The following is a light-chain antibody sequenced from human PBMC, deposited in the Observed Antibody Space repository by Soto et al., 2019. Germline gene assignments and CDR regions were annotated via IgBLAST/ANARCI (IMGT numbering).Light chain of an antibody. CDR1: QTILYSPNNKNQ. V-gene: IGKV4-1*01. CDR2: WAS. Sequence: DIVMTQSPDSLAVSLGERATINCRSSQTILYSPNNKNQLAWYQQKPGQPPKLLFYWASTRESGVPDRFSGSESGTDFTLTISSLQAEDVAVYYCQQYYRPPYTFGQGTKLEI. CDR3: QQYYRPPYT. J-gene: IGKJ2*01.